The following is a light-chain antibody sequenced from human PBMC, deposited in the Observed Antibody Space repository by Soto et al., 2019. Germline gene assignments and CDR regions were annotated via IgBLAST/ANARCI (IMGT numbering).Light chain of an antibody. V-gene: IGKV1-39*01. CDR3: QQSYNTPRT. J-gene: IGKJ1*01. CDR2: AAS. Sequence: DIQMTQSPSSLSASVGDRVTITCRASQSISSSLNWYHQKPGKAPQLLIYAASSLPGGVPSRFSGSGSGTDFTLTISSLQHEDFATYYCQQSYNTPRTFGQGTKVEIK. CDR1: QSISSS.